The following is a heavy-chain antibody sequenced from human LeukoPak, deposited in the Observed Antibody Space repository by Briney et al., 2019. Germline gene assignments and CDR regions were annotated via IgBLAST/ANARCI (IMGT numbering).Heavy chain of an antibody. V-gene: IGHV4-34*01. CDR2: INHSGST. CDR3: ARRLRITMVRGVSRWFDP. CDR1: GGSFSGYY. Sequence: TSETLSLTCAVYGGSFSGYYWSWIRQPPGKGLEWIGEINHSGSTNYNPSLKSRVTISVDTSKNQFSLKLSSVTAADTAVYYCARRLRITMVRGVSRWFDPWGQGTLVTVSS. D-gene: IGHD3-10*01. J-gene: IGHJ5*02.